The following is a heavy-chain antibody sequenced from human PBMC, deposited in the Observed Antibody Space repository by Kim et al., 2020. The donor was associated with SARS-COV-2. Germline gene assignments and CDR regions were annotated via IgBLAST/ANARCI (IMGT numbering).Heavy chain of an antibody. V-gene: IGHV1-3*01. CDR2: INAGNGNT. CDR3: ARDIVGYSYGSFDDY. CDR1: GYTFTSYA. D-gene: IGHD5-18*01. J-gene: IGHJ4*02. Sequence: ASVKVSCKASGYTFTSYAMHWVRQAPGQRLEWMGWINAGNGNTKYSQKFQGRVTITRDTSASTAYMELSSLRSEDTAVYYCARDIVGYSYGSFDDYWGQGTLVTVSS.